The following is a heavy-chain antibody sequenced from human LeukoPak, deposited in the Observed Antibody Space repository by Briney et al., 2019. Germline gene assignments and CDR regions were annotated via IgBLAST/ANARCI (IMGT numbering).Heavy chain of an antibody. Sequence: ASVKVSCTASGYTFTNYAVHWVRQAPGQRLEWMGWINAGNGNTEYSQNFQDRVTITRGTSATTAYMELSSLRSEDTDVYYCARGSYFYGSGSFMGSDYWGEGTLVTVSS. CDR3: ARGSYFYGSGSFMGSDY. J-gene: IGHJ4*02. V-gene: IGHV1-3*01. D-gene: IGHD3-10*01. CDR2: INAGNGNT. CDR1: GYTFTNYA.